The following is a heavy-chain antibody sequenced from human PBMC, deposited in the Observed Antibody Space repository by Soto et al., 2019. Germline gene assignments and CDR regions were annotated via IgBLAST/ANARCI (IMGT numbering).Heavy chain of an antibody. V-gene: IGHV4-30-2*01. J-gene: IGHJ4*02. CDR3: AREFGYYFDY. D-gene: IGHD3-10*01. Sequence: LQLQESGSGLVKPSQTLSLTCAVSGGSISSGGYSWSWIRQPPGKGLEWIGYIYHGGNSYYNPSLKSRVTISIDSSQNQFSLKLSSVTAADTAVYYCAREFGYYFDYWGQGTLVTVSS. CDR1: GGSISSGGYS. CDR2: IYHGGNS.